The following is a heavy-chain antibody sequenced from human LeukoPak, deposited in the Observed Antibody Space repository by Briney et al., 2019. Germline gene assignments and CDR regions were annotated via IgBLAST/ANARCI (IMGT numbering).Heavy chain of an antibody. CDR3: ARSGKAPEYYDFENWVDP. D-gene: IGHD3-3*01. V-gene: IGHV1-69*02. CDR2: IIPILGIA. CDR1: AGTFSSYT. J-gene: IGHJ5*02. Sequence: ASVKVSCKASAGTFSSYTISWVRQAPGQGLDRVGRIIPILGIANYAQKFQGRVTITADKSTSTAYMELSSLRSEDTAVYYCARSGKAPEYYDFENWVDPWGQGTLVTVSS.